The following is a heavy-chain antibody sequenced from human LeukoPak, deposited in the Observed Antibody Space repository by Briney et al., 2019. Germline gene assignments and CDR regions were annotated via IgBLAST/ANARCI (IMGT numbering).Heavy chain of an antibody. CDR1: GDSFSSNSTT. J-gene: IGHJ4*02. CDR3: ARGATTYFDY. D-gene: IGHD5-12*01. Sequence: SQTLSLTCAISGDSFSSNSTTWNWVRQSPSRGLEWLGRTYYRSKWYYDYAVSVKSRMTINPDASKNQFSLQLNSVTPEDTAVYYCARGATTYFDYWGQGTLVTVSS. V-gene: IGHV6-1*01. CDR2: TYYRSKWYY.